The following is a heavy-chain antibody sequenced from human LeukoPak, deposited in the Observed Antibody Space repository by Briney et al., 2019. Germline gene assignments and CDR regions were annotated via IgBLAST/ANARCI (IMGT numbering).Heavy chain of an antibody. CDR2: VDVSVTYT. CDR1: GFAFSNYA. CDR3: AKYRAASASALRTTWYFDL. V-gene: IGHV3-23*01. Sequence: GALRLSCAASGFAFSNYAMSWVRQAPGKGLEWVSTVDVSVTYTNYADSVKGRFTISRDNSKNTVYLQMNSLRAEDTAVYYCAKYRAASASALRTTWYFDLWGRGTLVTVSS. D-gene: IGHD6-13*01. J-gene: IGHJ2*01.